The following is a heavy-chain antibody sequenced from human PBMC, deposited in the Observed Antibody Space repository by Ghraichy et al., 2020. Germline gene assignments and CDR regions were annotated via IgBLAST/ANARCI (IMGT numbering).Heavy chain of an antibody. Sequence: GSLRLSCTVSGGSISSDYWTWIRQPPGKGLEWIGYIHYTGITVYNPSLKSRLTISVDTSKNHFSLMLSSVTAADTAVYFCARGLFSAGVTVAWGQGTLVAVS. CDR3: ARGLFSAGVTVA. J-gene: IGHJ5*02. D-gene: IGHD3-22*01. CDR1: GGSISSDY. CDR2: IHYTGIT. V-gene: IGHV4-59*08.